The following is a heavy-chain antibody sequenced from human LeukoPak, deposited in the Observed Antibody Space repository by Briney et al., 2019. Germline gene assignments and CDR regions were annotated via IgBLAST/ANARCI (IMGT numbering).Heavy chain of an antibody. V-gene: IGHV1-2*06. Sequence: ASVKVSCKASGYTFTGYYMHWVRQAPGQGLEWMGRINPNSGGTNYAQRFQGRVTMTRDTSISTAYMELSRLRSDDTAVYYCARDLGATDAFDIWGQGTMVTVSS. CDR1: GYTFTGYY. J-gene: IGHJ3*02. D-gene: IGHD4/OR15-4a*01. CDR3: ARDLGATDAFDI. CDR2: INPNSGGT.